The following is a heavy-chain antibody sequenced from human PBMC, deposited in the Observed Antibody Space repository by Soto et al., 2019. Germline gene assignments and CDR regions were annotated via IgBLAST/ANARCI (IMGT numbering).Heavy chain of an antibody. J-gene: IGHJ4*02. CDR3: ASDRFRGTYYLRGVTYFFEE. D-gene: IGHD1-26*01. Sequence: GGSLRLSCVTYGLTFTDYWMSWVRQAPGRGLEWVANIKQDESEKNYLDSVKGRFTISRDNAKNSLYLQMNSLRAEDTAVYYCASDRFRGTYYLRGVTYFFEEWGQGAPVTVSS. V-gene: IGHV3-7*03. CDR1: GLTFTDYW. CDR2: IKQDESEK.